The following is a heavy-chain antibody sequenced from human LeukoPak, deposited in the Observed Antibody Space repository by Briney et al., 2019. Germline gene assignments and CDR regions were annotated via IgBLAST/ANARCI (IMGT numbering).Heavy chain of an antibody. CDR3: ARLVSLNWFDP. D-gene: IGHD3-10*01. CDR1: GYSFTSYW. CDR2: IYPGNSDT. Sequence: GESLKISCKGSGYSFTSYWIGWVRQMPGKGREWMGIIYPGNSDTRYNPSFQGQVTISAAKSISTAYLQWSSLNASDTAMYYCARLVSLNWFDPWGQGTLVTVSS. V-gene: IGHV5-51*01. J-gene: IGHJ5*02.